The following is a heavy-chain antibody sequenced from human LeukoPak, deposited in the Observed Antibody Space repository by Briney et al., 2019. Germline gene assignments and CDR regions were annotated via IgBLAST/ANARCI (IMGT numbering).Heavy chain of an antibody. CDR1: GFTVSSNY. CDR2: IYSGGST. J-gene: IGHJ4*02. D-gene: IGHD1-26*01. V-gene: IGHV3-66*01. CDR3: ARGSSGTYDMGY. Sequence: GGSLRLSCAASGFTVSSNYMSWVRQAPGKGLEWVSVIYSGGSTYYAESVKGRFTISRDNSKNTLFLQMNGLRAEDTAVYYCARGSSGTYDMGYWGQGTLVTVSS.